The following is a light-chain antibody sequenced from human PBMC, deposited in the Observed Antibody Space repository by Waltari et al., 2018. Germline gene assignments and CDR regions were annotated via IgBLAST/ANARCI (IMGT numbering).Light chain of an antibody. J-gene: IGKJ4*01. Sequence: VLTQSPATLSLSPGESATLSCRASQSLSTYLAWYQQKPGQAPRLLIYDASKRATGVPASFSGTRSATDFTLTISSLEPDDFGLYYCQHNSNGPLFGGGTTVEIK. CDR1: QSLSTY. CDR3: QHNSNGPL. V-gene: IGKV3-11*01. CDR2: DAS.